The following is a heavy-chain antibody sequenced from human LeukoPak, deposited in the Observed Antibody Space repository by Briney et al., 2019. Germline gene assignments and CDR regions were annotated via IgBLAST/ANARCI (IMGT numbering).Heavy chain of an antibody. CDR1: GFTFSSYE. CDR2: ISSSGSTI. J-gene: IGHJ4*02. CDR3: ARESYAGGY. Sequence: GGSLRLSCAASGFTFSSYEMNWVRQAPGKGLEWVSYISSSGSTIYYADSVKGRFTISRDNSKNTLYLQMNSLRAEDTAVYYCARESYAGGYWGQGTLVTVSS. V-gene: IGHV3-48*03. D-gene: IGHD3-10*01.